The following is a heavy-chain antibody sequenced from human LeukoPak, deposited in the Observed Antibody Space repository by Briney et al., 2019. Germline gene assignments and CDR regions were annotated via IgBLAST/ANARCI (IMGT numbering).Heavy chain of an antibody. CDR2: ISGSGGRT. V-gene: IGHV3-23*01. CDR3: AKVGSGWYYFDY. CDR1: GFTFSSYA. J-gene: IGHJ4*02. D-gene: IGHD6-19*01. Sequence: GGSLRLSCAASGFTFSSYAMSRVRQAPGKGLEWVSGISGSGGRTYYADSVKGRFTISRDNSKNTLYLQMNSLRADDTAVYYCAKVGSGWYYFDYWGQGTLVTVSS.